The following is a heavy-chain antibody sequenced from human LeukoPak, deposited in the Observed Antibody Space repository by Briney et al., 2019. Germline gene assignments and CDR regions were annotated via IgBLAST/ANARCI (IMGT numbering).Heavy chain of an antibody. CDR1: GFTFSSYA. Sequence: GGSLRLSCAASGFTFSSYAMSWVRQAPGKGLEWVSAISGSGGSTYYADSVKGRFTISRDNSKNTLYLQMNSLRAEDTAVYYCAKDPSSSWFTGGNWFDPWGQGTLVTVSS. CDR2: ISGSGGST. V-gene: IGHV3-23*01. CDR3: AKDPSSSWFTGGNWFDP. J-gene: IGHJ5*02. D-gene: IGHD6-13*01.